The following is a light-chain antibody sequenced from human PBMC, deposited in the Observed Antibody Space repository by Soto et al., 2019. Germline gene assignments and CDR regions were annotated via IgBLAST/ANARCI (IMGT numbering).Light chain of an antibody. Sequence: QSALTQPASVSGSPGQSITISCTGTSSDVGSYNLVSWYQQHPGRAPKVMIYEVSKRPSGVSNRFSGSKSGNTASLTISGLQAEDEADYYCCSDAGNWVFGGGTKVTVL. CDR2: EVS. J-gene: IGLJ3*02. V-gene: IGLV2-23*02. CDR3: CSDAGNWV. CDR1: SSDVGSYNL.